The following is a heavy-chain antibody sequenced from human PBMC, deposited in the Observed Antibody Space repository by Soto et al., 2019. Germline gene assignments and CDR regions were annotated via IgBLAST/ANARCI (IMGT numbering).Heavy chain of an antibody. V-gene: IGHV1-69*13. Sequence: SVKYSCKASGGTFSSYAISCVRQAPGQGLEWMGGIIPSFGTANYAQKFQGRVTITADESTSTAYMELSSLRSEDTAVYYCARERSRGCGCRYGMDVWGQGTTVTVSS. D-gene: IGHD6-19*01. CDR2: IIPSFGTA. J-gene: IGHJ6*02. CDR1: GGTFSSYA. CDR3: ARERSRGCGCRYGMDV.